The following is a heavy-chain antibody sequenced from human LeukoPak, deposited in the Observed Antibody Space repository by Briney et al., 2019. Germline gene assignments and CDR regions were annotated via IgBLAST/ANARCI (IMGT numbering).Heavy chain of an antibody. Sequence: GGSLRLSCAASGFSFSDYYMGWIRQAPGKGLEWVSAISGSGGSTYYADSVKGRFTISRDNSKNTLYLQMNSLRAEDTAVYYCAKLTTKQWLAYYWGQGTLVTVSS. V-gene: IGHV3-23*01. D-gene: IGHD6-19*01. CDR2: ISGSGGST. J-gene: IGHJ4*02. CDR1: GFSFSDYY. CDR3: AKLTTKQWLAYY.